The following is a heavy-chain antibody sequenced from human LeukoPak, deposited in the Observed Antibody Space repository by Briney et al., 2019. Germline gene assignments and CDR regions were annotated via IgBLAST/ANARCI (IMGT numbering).Heavy chain of an antibody. CDR1: GFTFSSYS. CDR3: ARGWGYSSSWYVDY. Sequence: GSLRLSCAASGFTFSSYSMNWVRQAPGKGLEWVSSISSSSYIYYADSVKGRFTISRDNAKNSLYLQMNSLRAEDTAVYYCARGWGYSSSWYVDYWGQGTLVTVSS. D-gene: IGHD6-13*01. J-gene: IGHJ4*02. CDR2: ISSSSYI. V-gene: IGHV3-21*01.